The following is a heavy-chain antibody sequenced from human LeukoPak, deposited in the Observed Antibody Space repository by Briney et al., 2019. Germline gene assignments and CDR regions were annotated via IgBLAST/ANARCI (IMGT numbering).Heavy chain of an antibody. D-gene: IGHD2-15*01. CDR1: GFSLTTYG. CDR3: ARRACSGDSCLDY. J-gene: IGHJ4*02. Sequence: GESLKISYKGSGFSLTTYGIDWVRQTPGKGLEWIGIIYLGDSDTRYSPSFQGQVTISGDKSINTAYVHWSNLKASDTAMYYCARRACSGDSCLDYWGQGTLVTVSS. V-gene: IGHV5-51*01. CDR2: IYLGDSDT.